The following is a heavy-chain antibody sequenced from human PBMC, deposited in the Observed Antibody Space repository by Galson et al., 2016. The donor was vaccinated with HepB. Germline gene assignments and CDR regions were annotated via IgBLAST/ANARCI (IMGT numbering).Heavy chain of an antibody. D-gene: IGHD3-16*01. CDR1: GFTFSDSA. CDR3: TRRKGKMYYFDY. CDR2: IRSKANNYAT. Sequence: SLRLSCAASGFTFSDSAMHWVRQASGKGLEWVGRIRSKANNYATAYAASVNGRFTIPRDDSKNTAYLQMNSLKTEDTAVYYCTRRKGKMYYFDYWGQGTLVTVSS. V-gene: IGHV3-73*01. J-gene: IGHJ4*02.